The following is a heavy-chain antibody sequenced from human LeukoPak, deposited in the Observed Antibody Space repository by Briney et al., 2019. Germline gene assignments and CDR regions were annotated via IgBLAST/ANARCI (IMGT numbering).Heavy chain of an antibody. CDR1: GASISSSY. Sequence: SETLSLTCTVSGASISSSYCAWIRQPAGGGLEWIGRISTGGSTTYNPSFKSRVTMSVDTSKNQFSLNLTSVTAADTAVYYCARDQTYYVSSGYYYVTYFHHWGQGILVTVSS. V-gene: IGHV4-4*07. CDR3: ARDQTYYVSSGYYYVTYFHH. J-gene: IGHJ1*01. CDR2: ISTGGST. D-gene: IGHD3-22*01.